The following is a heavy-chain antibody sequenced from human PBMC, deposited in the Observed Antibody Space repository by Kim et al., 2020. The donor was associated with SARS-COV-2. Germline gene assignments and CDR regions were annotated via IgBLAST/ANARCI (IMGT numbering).Heavy chain of an antibody. CDR1: GFSLSTSGMC. Sequence: SGPTLVNPTQTLTLTCTFSGFSLSTSGMCVSWIRQPPGKALEWLARIDWDDDKYYSTSLKTRLTISKDTSKNQVVLTMTNMDPVDTATYYCARTSILTGATSVDYWGQGTLVTVSS. CDR3: ARTSILTGATSVDY. V-gene: IGHV2-70*11. J-gene: IGHJ4*02. CDR2: IDWDDDK. D-gene: IGHD3-9*01.